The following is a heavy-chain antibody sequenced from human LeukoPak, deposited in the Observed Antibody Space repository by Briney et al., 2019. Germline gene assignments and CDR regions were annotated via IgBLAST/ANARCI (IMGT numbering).Heavy chain of an antibody. D-gene: IGHD3-3*01. J-gene: IGHJ4*02. CDR1: GGSISSGGYY. Sequence: PSETLSLTCTVSGGSISSGGYYWSWIRQPPGKGLEWIGYIYHSGSTYYNPSLKSRVTISVDRSKNQFSLKLSSVTAADTSVYYCARSPITIFGVVTDWGQGTLVTVSS. CDR3: ARSPITIFGVVTD. CDR2: IYHSGST. V-gene: IGHV4-30-2*01.